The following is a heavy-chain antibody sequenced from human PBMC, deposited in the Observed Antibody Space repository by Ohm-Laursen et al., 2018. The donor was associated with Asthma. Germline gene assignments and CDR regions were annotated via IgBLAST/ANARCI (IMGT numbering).Heavy chain of an antibody. Sequence: SIRLSCAASGFTFSSYGMHWVRQAPGKGLEWVAVISYDGSNKYYADSVKGRFIISRDNSKNTLYLQMNSLRDEDTALYYCAKALVGAPLYYHYYGMGVRGQGATVT. CDR1: GFTFSSYG. J-gene: IGHJ6*01. D-gene: IGHD1-26*01. V-gene: IGHV3-30*18. CDR2: ISYDGSNK. CDR3: AKALVGAPLYYHYYGMGV.